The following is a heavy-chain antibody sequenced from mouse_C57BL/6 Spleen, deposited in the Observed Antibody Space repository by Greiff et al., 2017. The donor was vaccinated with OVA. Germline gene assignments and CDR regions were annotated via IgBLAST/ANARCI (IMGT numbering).Heavy chain of an antibody. Sequence: VQLQQSGPGMVKPSQSLSLTCTVTGYSITSGYDWHWIRHFPGNKLEWMGYISYSGSTNYNPSLKSRISITHDTSKNHFFLKLNSVTTEDTATYNCARDGTGFAYWGQGTLVTVSA. CDR2: ISYSGST. CDR3: ARDGTGFAY. J-gene: IGHJ3*01. CDR1: GYSITSGYD. V-gene: IGHV3-1*01. D-gene: IGHD4-1*01.